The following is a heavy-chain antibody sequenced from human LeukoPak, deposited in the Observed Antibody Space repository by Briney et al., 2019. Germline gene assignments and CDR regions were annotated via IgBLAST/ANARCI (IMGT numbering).Heavy chain of an antibody. Sequence: ASVNVSCKASGHTFTGYYMHWVRQAPGQGLEWMGRINPKSGGTNYAQKFQGRVTMTRDTSINTAYMEVSRLRSDDTAVYYCARADHYDSSGYYYYGMDVWGQGTTVTVSS. CDR1: GHTFTGYY. CDR3: ARADHYDSSGYYYYGMDV. J-gene: IGHJ6*02. V-gene: IGHV1-2*06. CDR2: INPKSGGT. D-gene: IGHD3-22*01.